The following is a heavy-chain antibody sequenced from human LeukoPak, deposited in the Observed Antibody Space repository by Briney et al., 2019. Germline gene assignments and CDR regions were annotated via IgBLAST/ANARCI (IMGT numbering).Heavy chain of an antibody. CDR2: ISSSSTYI. V-gene: IGHV3-21*01. Sequence: GGSLRLSCAASGFTFSTYSMNWVRQAPGKGLEWVSSISSSSTYIYYADSVKGRFTISRDNAKNSLYLQMNSLRAEDAAVYYCARYISWWDVWGKGTTVTISS. CDR3: ARYISWWDV. J-gene: IGHJ6*04. D-gene: IGHD6-13*01. CDR1: GFTFSTYS.